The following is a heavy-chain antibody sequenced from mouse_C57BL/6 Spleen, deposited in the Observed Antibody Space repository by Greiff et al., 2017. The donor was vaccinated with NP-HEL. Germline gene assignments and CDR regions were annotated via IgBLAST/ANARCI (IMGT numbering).Heavy chain of an antibody. Sequence: VQLQQSGPELVKPGASVKMSCKASGYTFTDYNMHWVKQSHGKSLEWIGYINPNNGGTSYNQKFKGKATLTVNKSSSTAYMELRSLTSEDSAVYYCARGGLRRGDYFDYWGQGTTLTVSS. CDR3: ARGGLRRGDYFDY. CDR2: INPNNGGT. V-gene: IGHV1-22*01. J-gene: IGHJ2*01. D-gene: IGHD2-4*01. CDR1: GYTFTDYN.